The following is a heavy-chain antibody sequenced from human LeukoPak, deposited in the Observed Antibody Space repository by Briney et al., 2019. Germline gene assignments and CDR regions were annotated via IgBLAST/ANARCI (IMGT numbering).Heavy chain of an antibody. CDR2: ISSSDSYI. CDR3: ARDRDWSVLYDASDI. J-gene: IGHJ3*02. CDR1: GFTFSSYS. Sequence: GGSLRLSCAASGFTFSSYSMNWVRQAPGKGLEWVSFISSSDSYIYYANSVKGRFTISRDNAKNSLYLQMNSLRAEDTAVYYCARDRDWSVLYDASDIWGQGTMVTVSS. D-gene: IGHD3/OR15-3a*01. V-gene: IGHV3-21*01.